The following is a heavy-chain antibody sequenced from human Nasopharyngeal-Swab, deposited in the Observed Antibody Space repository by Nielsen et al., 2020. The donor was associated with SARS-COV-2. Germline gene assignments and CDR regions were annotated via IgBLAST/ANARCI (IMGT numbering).Heavy chain of an antibody. Sequence: PGKGPEWIGYIYYSGSTYYNPSLKSRVTISVDTSKNQFSLKLSSVTAADTAVYYCARGAIDYYDSSGYGDWGQGTLVTVSS. CDR2: IYYSGST. V-gene: IGHV4-31*02. D-gene: IGHD3-22*01. CDR3: ARGAIDYYDSSGYGD. J-gene: IGHJ4*02.